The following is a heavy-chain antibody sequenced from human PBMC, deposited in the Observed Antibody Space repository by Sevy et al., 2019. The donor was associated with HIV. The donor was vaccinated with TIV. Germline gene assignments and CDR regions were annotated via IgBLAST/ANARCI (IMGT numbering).Heavy chain of an antibody. D-gene: IGHD3-22*01. Sequence: ASVKVSCKASGHTLTDLSMHWVRQAPGKGFEWIGRFDPEDGERIYAQKFQGRVTMTGDTSTETAYMELSSLRSEDTAVYYCSATREYYSDSYGYFDYWGQGTLVTVSS. V-gene: IGHV1-24*01. CDR1: GHTLTDLS. CDR3: SATREYYSDSYGYFDY. CDR2: FDPEDGER. J-gene: IGHJ4*02.